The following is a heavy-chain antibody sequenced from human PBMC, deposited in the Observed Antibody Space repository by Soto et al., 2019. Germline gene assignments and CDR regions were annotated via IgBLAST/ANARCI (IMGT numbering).Heavy chain of an antibody. J-gene: IGHJ5*02. CDR3: ARHPYNWSPNWFDP. Sequence: SETLSLTCTVSGGSISSSSYYWGWIRQPPGKGLEWIGSIYYSGSTYCNPSLKSRVTISVDTSKNQFSLKLSSVTAADTAVYYCARHPYNWSPNWFDPWGQGTLVTVSS. CDR2: IYYSGST. D-gene: IGHD1-20*01. CDR1: GGSISSSSYY. V-gene: IGHV4-39*01.